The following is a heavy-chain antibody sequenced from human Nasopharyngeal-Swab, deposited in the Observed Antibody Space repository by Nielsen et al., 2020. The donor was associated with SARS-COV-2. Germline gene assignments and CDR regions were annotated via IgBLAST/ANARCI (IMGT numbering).Heavy chain of an antibody. V-gene: IGHV3-66*01. J-gene: IGHJ5*02. D-gene: IGHD6-19*01. CDR2: IYSGGST. Sequence: GGSLRLSCAASGFTVSSNYMSWVRQAPGKGLEWVSVIYSGGSTYYADSVKGRFTISRDNSKNTLYLQMNSLRAEDTAVYYCARDIVAGTSSNWFDPWGQGTLVTVSS. CDR1: GFTVSSNY. CDR3: ARDIVAGTSSNWFDP.